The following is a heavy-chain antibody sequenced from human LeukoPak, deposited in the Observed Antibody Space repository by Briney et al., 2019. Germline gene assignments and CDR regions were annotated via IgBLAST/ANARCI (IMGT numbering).Heavy chain of an antibody. CDR3: ARDRFGYSSGWYLDY. J-gene: IGHJ4*02. D-gene: IGHD6-19*01. Sequence: GGSLRLTCAASGFTVSSNYMSWVCQAPGKGLERVSVIYSGGSTYYADSVKGRFTISRDNSKNTLYLQMNSLRAEDTAVYYCARDRFGYSSGWYLDYWGQGTLVTVSS. V-gene: IGHV3-53*01. CDR2: IYSGGST. CDR1: GFTVSSNY.